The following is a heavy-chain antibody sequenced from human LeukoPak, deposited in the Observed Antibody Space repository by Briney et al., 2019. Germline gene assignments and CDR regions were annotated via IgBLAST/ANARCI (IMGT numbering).Heavy chain of an antibody. J-gene: IGHJ3*02. Sequence: PSETLSLTCAVYGGSFSGYYWNWIRQPPGKGLEWIGEINQSESTNYNPSFKSRVTISVDTSKSQFSLKLSSVTAADTAVYYCASPRDGFSLDAFDIWGQGTMVTVSS. CDR1: GGSFSGYY. CDR2: INQSEST. CDR3: ASPRDGFSLDAFDI. V-gene: IGHV4-34*01. D-gene: IGHD5-24*01.